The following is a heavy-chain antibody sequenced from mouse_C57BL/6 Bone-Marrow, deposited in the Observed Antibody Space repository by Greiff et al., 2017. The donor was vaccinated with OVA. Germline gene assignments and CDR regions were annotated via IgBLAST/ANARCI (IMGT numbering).Heavy chain of an antibody. CDR1: GYTFTNYW. CDR2: IYPGGGYT. J-gene: IGHJ3*01. D-gene: IGHD3-2*02. V-gene: IGHV1-63*01. Sequence: QVQLKQSGAELVRPGTSVKMSCKASGYTFTNYWIGWAKQRPGHGLEWIGDIYPGGGYTNYTEKFKGKATLTADKSSSTAYMQFSSLTSEDSAIYYCARSRLLRFAYWGQGTLVTVSA. CDR3: ARSRLLRFAY.